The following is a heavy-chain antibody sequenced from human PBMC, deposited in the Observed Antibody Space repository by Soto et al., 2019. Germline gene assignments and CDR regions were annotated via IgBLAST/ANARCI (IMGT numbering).Heavy chain of an antibody. J-gene: IGHJ4*02. CDR1: GYSISSGYY. Sequence: SETLSLTCAVSGYSISSGYYWGWIRQPPGKGLEWIGSIYHSGSTYYNPSLKSRVTISVDTSKNQFSLKLSSVTAADTAVYYCARDITLGRNDSSGPKGFFDYWGQGTLVTVSS. V-gene: IGHV4-38-2*02. D-gene: IGHD3-22*01. CDR2: IYHSGST. CDR3: ARDITLGRNDSSGPKGFFDY.